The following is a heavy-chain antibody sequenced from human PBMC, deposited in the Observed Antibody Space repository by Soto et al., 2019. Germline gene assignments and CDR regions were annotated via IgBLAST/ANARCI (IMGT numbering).Heavy chain of an antibody. Sequence: VSGPTLVNPTQTLTLTCTFSGFSLSTSGMRVSWIRQPPGKALEWLARIDWDDDKFYSTSLKTRLTISKDTSKNQVVLTMTNMDPVDTATYYCARLGYCSSTSCWYGMDVWGQGTTVTVSS. V-gene: IGHV2-70*04. CDR3: ARLGYCSSTSCWYGMDV. CDR2: IDWDDDK. CDR1: GFSLSTSGMR. J-gene: IGHJ6*02. D-gene: IGHD2-2*01.